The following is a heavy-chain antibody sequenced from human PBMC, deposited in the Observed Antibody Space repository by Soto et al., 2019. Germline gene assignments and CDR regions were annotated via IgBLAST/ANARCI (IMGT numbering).Heavy chain of an antibody. CDR1: GGSIANNNYF. V-gene: IGHV4-39*01. CDR3: AKVVVGATSHSDFDS. J-gene: IGHJ4*02. CDR2: AAYSGGT. Sequence: PSETLSLTCTVSGGSIANNNYFWGWVRQPPGKGLEWIGSAAYSGGTYKNPSLKSRVTVSVDTSKNQFSLKLTSVTAADTAVYYCAKVVVGATSHSDFDSWGLGTLVTVSS. D-gene: IGHD2-15*01.